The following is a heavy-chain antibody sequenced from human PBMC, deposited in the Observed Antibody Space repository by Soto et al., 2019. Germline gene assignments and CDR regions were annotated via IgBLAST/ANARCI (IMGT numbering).Heavy chain of an antibody. D-gene: IGHD5-12*01. CDR1: GYSFTSYW. CDR2: IYPGDSDT. Sequence: EVRLVQSGAEVKKPGESLKISCKGSGYSFTSYWIGWVRQMPGKGLEWMGIIYPGDSDTRYSPSFQGQVTISADKSIITACLQYICLNVSDSDMFYCASQEMATKNVDVLDIWGQGTMVTVSS. V-gene: IGHV5-51*01. J-gene: IGHJ3*02. CDR3: ASQEMATKNVDVLDI.